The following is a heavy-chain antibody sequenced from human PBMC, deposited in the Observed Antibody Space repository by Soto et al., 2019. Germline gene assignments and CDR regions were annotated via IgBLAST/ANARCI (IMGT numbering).Heavy chain of an antibody. CDR1: VGSISSRSYY. Sequence: SETLSLTCTVSVGSISSRSYYWGWIRQPPGKGLEWIGSIYYSGSTYYNPSLKSRVTISVDTSKNQFSLKLSSVTAADTAVYYCARLSVGDFWSGYYFDYWGQGTLLIVSS. J-gene: IGHJ4*02. CDR2: IYYSGST. CDR3: ARLSVGDFWSGYYFDY. D-gene: IGHD3-3*01. V-gene: IGHV4-39*01.